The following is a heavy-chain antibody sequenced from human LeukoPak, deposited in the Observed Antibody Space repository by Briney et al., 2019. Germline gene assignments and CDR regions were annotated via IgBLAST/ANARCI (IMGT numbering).Heavy chain of an antibody. CDR1: GXSFSGYY. J-gene: IGHJ6*02. CDR2: INHSGST. CDR3: AGPLSNGMDV. Sequence: SETLSLTCAVYGXSFSGYYWSWIRQPPGKGLEWIGEINHSGSTNYNPSLKSRVTISVDTSKNQFSLKLSSVTAADTAVYYCAGPLSNGMDVWGQGTTVTVSS. V-gene: IGHV4-34*01.